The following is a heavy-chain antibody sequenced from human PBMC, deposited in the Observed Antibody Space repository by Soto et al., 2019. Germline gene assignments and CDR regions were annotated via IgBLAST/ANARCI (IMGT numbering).Heavy chain of an antibody. V-gene: IGHV3-48*02. J-gene: IGHJ6*02. CDR1: GFAFSSYS. Sequence: EVQLVESGGGLVQPGGSLRLSGVACGFAFSSYSMDWVREAPGKGLEWVSFITSDTSAIHYADSVKGRFTISRDNARNSLYLQMNSLRDEDTAVYYCVRDWPYSSRPEVSGMDVWGQGTTVTVSS. CDR2: ITSDTSAI. D-gene: IGHD6-13*01. CDR3: VRDWPYSSRPEVSGMDV.